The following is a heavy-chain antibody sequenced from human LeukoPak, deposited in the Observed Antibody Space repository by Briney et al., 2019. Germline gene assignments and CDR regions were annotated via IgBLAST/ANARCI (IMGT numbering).Heavy chain of an antibody. CDR3: ARRGRGYSYGQELYFDY. V-gene: IGHV5-51*01. J-gene: IGHJ4*02. D-gene: IGHD5-18*01. Sequence: GESLKISCKGSGYRFTNYWIGWVRQMPGKGLEWMGIIYPGDSDTRYSPSFQGQVTISADKSISTAYLQWSSLKASDTAMYYCARRGRGYSYGQELYFDYWGQGTLVTVSS. CDR1: GYRFTNYW. CDR2: IYPGDSDT.